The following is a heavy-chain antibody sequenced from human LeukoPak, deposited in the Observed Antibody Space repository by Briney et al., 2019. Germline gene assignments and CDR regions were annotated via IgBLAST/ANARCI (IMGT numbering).Heavy chain of an antibody. D-gene: IGHD5-24*01. CDR2: IYPGDSDT. CDR3: ARLGVEMATINWFDP. CDR1: GYSFTSYW. Sequence: GESLKISCKGSGYSFTSYWIGWVRQMPGKGVEWMGIIYPGDSDTRYSPSFQGQVTIPADKSISTAYLQWSSLKASDTAMYYCARLGVEMATINWFDPWGQGTLVTVSS. J-gene: IGHJ5*02. V-gene: IGHV5-51*01.